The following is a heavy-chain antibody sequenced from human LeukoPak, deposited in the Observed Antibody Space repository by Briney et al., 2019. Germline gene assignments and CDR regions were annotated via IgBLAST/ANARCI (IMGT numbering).Heavy chain of an antibody. CDR3: ARDKYCSSTSGSPLFDY. Sequence: LETLSLTCTVSGGSISGYYWSWIRQPPGKGLEWIGYIYYSGITNYNPSLKSRVTISVDTSKNQFSLKLSSLTAADTAVYYCARDKYCSSTSGSPLFDYWGQGTLVTVSS. V-gene: IGHV4-59*01. D-gene: IGHD2-2*01. J-gene: IGHJ4*02. CDR1: GGSISGYY. CDR2: IYYSGIT.